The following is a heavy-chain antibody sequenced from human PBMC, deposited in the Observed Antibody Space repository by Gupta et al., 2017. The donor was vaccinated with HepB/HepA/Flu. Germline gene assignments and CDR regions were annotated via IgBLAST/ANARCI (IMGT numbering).Heavy chain of an antibody. J-gene: IGHJ4*02. D-gene: IGHD3-10*01. CDR2: IRVSDVTT. CDR1: GFTFSSYA. CDR3: AKGDCHGSGVPDF. Sequence: EVQLLESGGGLVQPGGSLRVSCAASGFTFSSYAMSWVRQAPGKGLEWMAAIRVSDVTTDYANYVKGRFTISRDNSKNTLFMKMNSLRAEDTAVYYCAKGDCHGSGVPDFWGQGTLVTVSS. V-gene: IGHV3-23*01.